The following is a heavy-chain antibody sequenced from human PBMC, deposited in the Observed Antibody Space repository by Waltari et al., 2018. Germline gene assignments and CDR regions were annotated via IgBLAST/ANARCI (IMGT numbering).Heavy chain of an antibody. CDR3: ARDRGTMIVVAYYGMDV. Sequence: VQLQESGPGLVKPSETLSLTCTVSGGSISSHYWSWIRQPPGKGLEWVSSISSSSSYIYYADSVKGRFTISRDNAKNSLYLQMNSLRAEDTAVYYCARDRGTMIVVAYYGMDVWGQGTTVTVSS. J-gene: IGHJ6*02. CDR1: GGSISSHY. V-gene: IGHV3-21*01. D-gene: IGHD3-22*01. CDR2: ISSSSSYI.